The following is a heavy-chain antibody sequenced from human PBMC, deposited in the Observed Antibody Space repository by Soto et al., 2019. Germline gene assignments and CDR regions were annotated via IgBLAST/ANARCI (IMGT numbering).Heavy chain of an antibody. D-gene: IGHD6-19*01. CDR2: INPSGGST. Sequence: VSVKVSCKASGYTFTSYYMHWLRQAPGQGLEWMGIINPSGGSTSYAQKFQGRVTMTRDTSTSTVYMELSSLRSEDTAVYYCARDAYPPPNIAVADNYFDYWGQGTLVTVSS. CDR3: ARDAYPPPNIAVADNYFDY. J-gene: IGHJ4*02. V-gene: IGHV1-46*01. CDR1: GYTFTSYY.